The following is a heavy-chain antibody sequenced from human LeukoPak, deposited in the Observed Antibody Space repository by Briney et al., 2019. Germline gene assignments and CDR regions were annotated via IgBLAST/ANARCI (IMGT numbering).Heavy chain of an antibody. Sequence: QPGGSLRLSCAASGFTFSSYEMNWVRQAPGKGLEWVSYISSSGSTIYYADSVKGRSTISRDNAKNSLYLQMNSLRAEDTAVYYCAREGQWDLFDYWGQGTLVTVSS. J-gene: IGHJ4*02. V-gene: IGHV3-48*03. CDR3: AREGQWDLFDY. CDR1: GFTFSSYE. D-gene: IGHD1-26*01. CDR2: ISSSGSTI.